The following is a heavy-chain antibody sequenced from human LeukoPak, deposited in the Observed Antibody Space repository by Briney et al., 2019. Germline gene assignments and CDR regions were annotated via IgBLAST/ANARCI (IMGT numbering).Heavy chain of an antibody. D-gene: IGHD3-22*01. V-gene: IGHV4-59*01. CDR3: ARVGHSNYYDSSGYYDY. CDR2: IYYSGST. Sequence: SETLSLTCTVSGGSISSYYWSWIRQPPGKGLEWIGYIYYSGSTNYNPSLKSRVTISVDTSKNQFSLKLSSVTAADTAVYYCARVGHSNYYDSSGYYDYWGQGTLVTVSS. CDR1: GGSISSYY. J-gene: IGHJ4*02.